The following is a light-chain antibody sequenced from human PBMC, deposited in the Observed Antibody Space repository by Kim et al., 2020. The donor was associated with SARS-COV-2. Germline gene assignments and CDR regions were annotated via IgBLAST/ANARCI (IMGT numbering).Light chain of an antibody. CDR1: SGSIASNY. V-gene: IGLV6-57*04. J-gene: IGLJ3*02. CDR3: QSYDSSNNACV. Sequence: NFMLTQPHSVSESPGKTVTISCTRSSGSIASNYVQWYQQRPGSAPTTVIYEDNQRPSGVPDRFSGSIDSSSNSASLTISGLKTEDEADYYCQSYDSSNNACVFGGGTQLTVL. CDR2: EDN.